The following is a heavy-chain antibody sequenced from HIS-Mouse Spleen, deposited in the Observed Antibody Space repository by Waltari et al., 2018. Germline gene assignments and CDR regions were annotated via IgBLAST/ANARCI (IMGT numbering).Heavy chain of an antibody. J-gene: IGHJ2*01. CDR3: AREIPYSSSWYDWYFDL. CDR2: INHSGST. D-gene: IGHD6-13*01. CDR1: AWSFSGYY. V-gene: IGHV4-34*01. Sequence: QVQLQQWGAGLLKPSETLSLTCSVYAWSFSGYYWSWIRQPPGKGLEWIGEINHSGSTNYNPSLKSRVTISVDTSKNQFSLKLSSVTAADTAVYYCAREIPYSSSWYDWYFDLWGRGTLVTVSS.